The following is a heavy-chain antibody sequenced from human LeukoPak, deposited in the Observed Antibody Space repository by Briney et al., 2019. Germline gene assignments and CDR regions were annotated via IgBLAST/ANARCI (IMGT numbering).Heavy chain of an antibody. J-gene: IGHJ5*02. Sequence: SETLSLTCAVYGGSFSGYYWSWIRQPPGKGLEWIGEINHSGSTNHNPSLKSRVTISVDTSKNQFSLKLSSVTAADTAVYYCARTIAAAGTGWFDPWGQGTLVTVSS. CDR3: ARTIAAAGTGWFDP. CDR2: INHSGST. V-gene: IGHV4-34*01. CDR1: GGSFSGYY. D-gene: IGHD6-13*01.